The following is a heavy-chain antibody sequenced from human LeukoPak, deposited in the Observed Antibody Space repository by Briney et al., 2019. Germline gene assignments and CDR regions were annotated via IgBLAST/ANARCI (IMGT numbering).Heavy chain of an antibody. CDR2: ISSSGSTI. D-gene: IGHD6-6*01. Sequence: QPGGSLRLSCAASGFTFSSYEMNWVRQAPGKGLEWVSYISSSGSTIYYADSVKGRFTISRDNAKNSLYLQMSSLRVEDTAVYYCTRDPRHFDSCGQGTLVTVSS. CDR3: TRDPRHFDS. V-gene: IGHV3-48*03. J-gene: IGHJ5*01. CDR1: GFTFSSYE.